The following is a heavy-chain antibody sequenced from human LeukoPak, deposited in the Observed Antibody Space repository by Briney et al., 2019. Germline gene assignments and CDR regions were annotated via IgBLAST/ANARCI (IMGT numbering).Heavy chain of an antibody. V-gene: IGHV1-8*03. CDR1: GYTFTGYY. J-gene: IGHJ4*02. CDR3: ASVNYYDSSLGY. D-gene: IGHD3-22*01. Sequence: GASVKVSCKASGYTFTGYYMHWVRQAPGQGLEWMGWINPNSGNTGYAQKFQGRVTITRNTSISTAYMELSSLRSEDTAVYYCASVNYYDSSLGYWGQGTLVTVSS. CDR2: INPNSGNT.